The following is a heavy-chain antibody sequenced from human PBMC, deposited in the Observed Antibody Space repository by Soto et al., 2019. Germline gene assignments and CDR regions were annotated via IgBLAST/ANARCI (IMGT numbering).Heavy chain of an antibody. CDR3: ARQGFVALHGLVDV. V-gene: IGHV4-59*08. CDR2: VHDSWGP. J-gene: IGHJ6*02. CDR1: GGSISSYY. D-gene: IGHD3-10*01. Sequence: QVPLQESGPGLVKPSETLSLSCTVSGGSISSYYWSWIRQTPGKGLEWFGYVHDSWGPNYNPSLKSRVAISLDTSKSQFSLKLTSVTATDTAVYYCARQGFVALHGLVDVWGQGTTVTVSS.